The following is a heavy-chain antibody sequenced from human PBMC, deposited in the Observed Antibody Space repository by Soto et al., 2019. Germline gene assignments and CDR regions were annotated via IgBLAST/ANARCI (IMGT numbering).Heavy chain of an antibody. D-gene: IGHD2-15*01. Sequence: EVQLLESGGGLVQPGGSLRLSCAASGFTFSSYAMSWVRQAPGKGLEWVSAISGSGGSTYYADSVKGRFTISSDNSKNTLYLQMNSLRAEDTAVYYCAIGEDIVVVVASTGFDYWGQGTLVTVSS. V-gene: IGHV3-23*01. CDR2: ISGSGGST. J-gene: IGHJ4*02. CDR3: AIGEDIVVVVASTGFDY. CDR1: GFTFSSYA.